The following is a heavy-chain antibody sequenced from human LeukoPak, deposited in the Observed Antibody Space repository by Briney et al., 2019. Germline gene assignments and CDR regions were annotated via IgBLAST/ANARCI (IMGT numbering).Heavy chain of an antibody. CDR2: IFYSGST. CDR1: GGSVSSISSQ. D-gene: IGHD3-9*01. V-gene: IGHV4-39*01. CDR3: ACLTKGRYFDYFFDS. J-gene: IGHJ4*02. Sequence: SETLSLTCSVSGGSVSSISSQWGWIRQSPGKGLEWIGNIFYSGSTSWNPSLKSRVTMSVDSSKNQFSLKMSSVTAAGTAVYFCACLTKGRYFDYFFDSWGQGTLVTVSS.